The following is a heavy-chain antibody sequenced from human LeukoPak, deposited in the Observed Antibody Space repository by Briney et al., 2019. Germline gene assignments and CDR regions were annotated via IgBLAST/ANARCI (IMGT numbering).Heavy chain of an antibody. CDR2: IYRSGNT. CDR3: ARGRAASGEFDY. D-gene: IGHD6-13*01. V-gene: IGHV4-38-2*02. CDR1: GYSISSAYN. Sequence: SETLSLTCTVSGYSISSAYNWGWIRQPPGKGLEWIGSIYRSGNTYSNPSPKSRVTISVDTSKNQFSLKLSSVTAADTAVYYCARGRAASGEFDYWGQGTLVTVSS. J-gene: IGHJ4*02.